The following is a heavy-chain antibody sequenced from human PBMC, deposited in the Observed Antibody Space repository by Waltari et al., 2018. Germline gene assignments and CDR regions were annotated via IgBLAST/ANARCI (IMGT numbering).Heavy chain of an antibody. J-gene: IGHJ2*01. D-gene: IGHD6-19*01. Sequence: QLQLQESGPGLVKPSETLSLTCTVSGGSISSSSYYWGWIRQPPGKGLEWIGSIYYSGSTYYNPSLKSRVTISVDTSKNQFSLKLSSVTAADTAVYYCARAYSSGYWYFDLWGRGTLVTVSS. CDR2: IYYSGST. CDR1: GGSISSSSYY. CDR3: ARAYSSGYWYFDL. V-gene: IGHV4-39*07.